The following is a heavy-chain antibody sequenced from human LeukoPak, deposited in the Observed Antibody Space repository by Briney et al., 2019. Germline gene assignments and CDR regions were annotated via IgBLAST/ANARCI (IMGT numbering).Heavy chain of an antibody. CDR2: IYYSGST. V-gene: IGHV4-59*08. CDR3: ARLTYGGNSLYFDY. CDR1: GGSISSYY. D-gene: IGHD4-23*01. J-gene: IGHJ4*02. Sequence: SETLSLTCTVSGGSISSYYWSWIRQPPGNCLESIGYIYYSGSTNYNPSLKSRVTISVDTSKNQFSLKLSSVTAADTAVYYCARLTYGGNSLYFDYWGQGTLVTVSS.